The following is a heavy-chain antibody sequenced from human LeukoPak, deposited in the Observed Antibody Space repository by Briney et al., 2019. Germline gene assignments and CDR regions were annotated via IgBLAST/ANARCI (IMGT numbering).Heavy chain of an antibody. J-gene: IGHJ4*02. Sequence: ASVKVSCKASGGTFSSYAISWVRQAPGQGLEWMGRIIPILGIANYAQKFQGRVTITADKSTSTAYIELSSLSSEDTAVYYCARGGPSGYYLYYFDYWGQGTLVTVSS. CDR1: GGTFSSYA. CDR2: IIPILGIA. D-gene: IGHD3-3*01. V-gene: IGHV1-69*04. CDR3: ARGGPSGYYLYYFDY.